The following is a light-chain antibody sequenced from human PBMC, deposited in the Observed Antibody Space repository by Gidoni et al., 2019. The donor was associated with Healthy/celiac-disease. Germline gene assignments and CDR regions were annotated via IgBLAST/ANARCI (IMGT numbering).Light chain of an antibody. V-gene: IGKV3-15*01. CDR2: GAS. CDR3: QQYNNWPPLT. J-gene: IGKJ4*01. Sequence: QSVSSNLAWYQQKPGQAPRLLIYGASTRATGIPARFSGSGSGTEFTLTISSLQSEDFAVYYCQQYNNWPPLTFXGXTKVEIK. CDR1: QSVSSN.